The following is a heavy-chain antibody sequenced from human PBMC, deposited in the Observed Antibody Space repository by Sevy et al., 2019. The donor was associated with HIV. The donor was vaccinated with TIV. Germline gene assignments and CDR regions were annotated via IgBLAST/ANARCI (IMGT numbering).Heavy chain of an antibody. Sequence: GGSLRLSCAASGFTFSSFGMHWVRQAPGKGLEWVAVIWNDRSNKHYADSVKGRFTISRDNSKKTLYLQMNSLGAEDTAVYYCASLPNNYYDTSGYSGKDAFDIWGQGTMVTVSS. V-gene: IGHV3-33*01. CDR3: ASLPNNYYDTSGYSGKDAFDI. CDR2: IWNDRSNK. CDR1: GFTFSSFG. D-gene: IGHD3-22*01. J-gene: IGHJ3*02.